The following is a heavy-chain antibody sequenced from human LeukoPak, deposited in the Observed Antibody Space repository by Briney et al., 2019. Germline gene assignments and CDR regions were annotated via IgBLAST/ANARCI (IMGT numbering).Heavy chain of an antibody. CDR2: IKSKTEGGTT. V-gene: IGHV3-15*01. J-gene: IGHJ5*02. Sequence: GGSLRLSCAASGFTFSNAWMSWVRQAAGKGREWVGRIKSKTEGGTTDYAAPVKGRSTISRDDSKNTLYLQMNSLKTEDTAVYYCTTDVLYCSSTSCYNWFDPWGQGTLVTVSS. D-gene: IGHD2-2*01. CDR1: GFTFSNAW. CDR3: TTDVLYCSSTSCYNWFDP.